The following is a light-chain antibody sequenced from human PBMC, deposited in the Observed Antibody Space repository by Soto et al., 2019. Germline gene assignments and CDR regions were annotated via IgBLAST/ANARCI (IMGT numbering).Light chain of an antibody. J-gene: IGKJ3*01. CDR1: QSVSSK. CDR2: GAS. V-gene: IGKV3-15*01. CDR3: QQYNNWPRT. Sequence: EIVMTQSPATLSVSPGERATLSCRASQSVSSKLGWYQQKPGQAPRLLIYGASIRATGIPARFSGSGSGTKFTLTISSLQSEDFAVYYCQQYNNWPRTFGPGTKVDIK.